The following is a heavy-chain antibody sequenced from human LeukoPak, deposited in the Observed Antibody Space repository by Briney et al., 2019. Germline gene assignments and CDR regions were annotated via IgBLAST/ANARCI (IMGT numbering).Heavy chain of an antibody. D-gene: IGHD3-3*01. CDR3: ARDFWRYDFWSGRNENWFDP. J-gene: IGHJ5*02. Sequence: SETLSLTCTVSGGSISSYYWSWIRQPPGKGLEWIGYIYYSGSTSYNPSLKSRVTISVDTSKNQFSLKLSSVTAADTAVYYCARDFWRYDFWSGRNENWFDPWGQGTLVTVSS. CDR2: IYYSGST. V-gene: IGHV4-59*12. CDR1: GGSISSYY.